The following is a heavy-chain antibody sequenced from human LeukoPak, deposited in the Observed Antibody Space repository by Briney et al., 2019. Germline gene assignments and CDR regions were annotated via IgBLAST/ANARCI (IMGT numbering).Heavy chain of an antibody. J-gene: IGHJ4*02. D-gene: IGHD4-17*01. CDR2: MNPNGGNT. CDR3: ARSPSVTSSFDY. Sequence: ASVKVSCKASGYTFTSYDINWVRQATGQGLEWMGWMNPNGGNTGYAQKFQGRVTMTRNTSISTAYMELSSLRSEDTAVYYCARSPSVTSSFDYWGQGTLVTVSS. V-gene: IGHV1-8*01. CDR1: GYTFTSYD.